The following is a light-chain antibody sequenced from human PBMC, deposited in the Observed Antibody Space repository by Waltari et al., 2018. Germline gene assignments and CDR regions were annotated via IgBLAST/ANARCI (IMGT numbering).Light chain of an antibody. J-gene: IGKJ1*01. CDR1: QSVSRF. V-gene: IGKV3-20*01. CDR2: AAS. CDR3: QHYVSLPAT. Sequence: EIVLTQSPGTLSLSPGERATLSCRASQSVSRFLAWYQQKPGQAPRPLIYAASSRATGIPDRFSGSGSGTDFSLTISRLEPEDFAMYYCQHYVSLPATFGQGTKVEIK.